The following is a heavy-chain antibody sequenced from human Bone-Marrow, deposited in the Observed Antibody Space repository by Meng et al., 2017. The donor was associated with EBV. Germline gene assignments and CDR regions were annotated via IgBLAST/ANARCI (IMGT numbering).Heavy chain of an antibody. CDR2: IYYSGST. Sequence: RLQVQDAGPGMVHRSETLSFPYTASGGFTRCSSYCWGWTRESPGKGLEWIGIIYYSGSTYYNPSLKSRVTIAVDTTKNQFSLKRNSVTAADTAVYYCAREPETTVLSGFDPWGQGTLVTVSS. CDR3: AREPETTVLSGFDP. V-gene: IGHV4-39*06. CDR1: GGFTRCSSYC. J-gene: IGHJ5*02. D-gene: IGHD4-17*01.